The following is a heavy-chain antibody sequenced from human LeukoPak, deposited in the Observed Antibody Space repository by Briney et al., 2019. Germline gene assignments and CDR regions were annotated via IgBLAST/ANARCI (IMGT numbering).Heavy chain of an antibody. CDR1: GGSISSYY. V-gene: IGHV4-59*01. CDR2: IYYSGST. Sequence: PSETLSLTCTVSGGSISSYYWSWIRQPPGKGLEWIGYIYYSGSTNYNPSLKSRVTISVDTSKNQFSLKLSSVTAADTAVYYCARDLGWFVIDYWGQGTLVTVSS. D-gene: IGHD2/OR15-2a*01. CDR3: ARDLGWFVIDY. J-gene: IGHJ4*02.